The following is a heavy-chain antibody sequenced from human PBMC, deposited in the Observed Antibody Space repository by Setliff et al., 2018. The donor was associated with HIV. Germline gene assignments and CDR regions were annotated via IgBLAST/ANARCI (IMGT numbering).Heavy chain of an antibody. CDR2: IMTVFGTT. D-gene: IGHD3-3*01. Sequence: GASVKVSCKASGGTLSTLNTHTMTWVRQAPGQGLEWMGMIMTVFGTTNYAQKFQGRVTITADESTSTAYMELRGLRSEDTAVYYCARASLGYNFWSGFNYGMDVWGQGTTVTVSS. J-gene: IGHJ6*02. CDR1: GGTLSTLNTHT. CDR3: ARASLGYNFWSGFNYGMDV. V-gene: IGHV1-69*13.